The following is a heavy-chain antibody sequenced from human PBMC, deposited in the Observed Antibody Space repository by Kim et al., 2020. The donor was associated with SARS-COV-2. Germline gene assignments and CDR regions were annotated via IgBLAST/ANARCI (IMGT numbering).Heavy chain of an antibody. CDR3: VRSRSYYFDS. D-gene: IGHD6-13*01. CDR1: GYSLTDYF. CDR2: ISPLSGDT. V-gene: IGHV1-2*02. Sequence: ASVKVSCKASGYSLTDYFTSWVRQVPGQELAWMGWISPLSGDTEFSEKFQGRVNLPLDTSINTAYMELSSLAPDDTAIYFCVRSRSYYFDSWGQGSLVTV. J-gene: IGHJ4*02.